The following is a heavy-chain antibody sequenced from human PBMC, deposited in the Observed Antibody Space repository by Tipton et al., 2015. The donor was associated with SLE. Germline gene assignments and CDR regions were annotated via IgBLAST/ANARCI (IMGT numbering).Heavy chain of an antibody. V-gene: IGHV4-30-2*01. D-gene: IGHD3-16*02. J-gene: IGHJ3*02. CDR1: GGSISSGGYS. CDR2: IYHSGST. CDR3: ARGPYDYVWGSYRQEAFDI. Sequence: TLSLTCAVSGGSISSGGYSWSWIRQPPGKGLEWIGYIYHSGSTYYNPSLKSRVTISVDTSKNQFSLKLSSVTAADTAVYYCARGPYDYVWGSYRQEAFDIWGQGTMVTVSS.